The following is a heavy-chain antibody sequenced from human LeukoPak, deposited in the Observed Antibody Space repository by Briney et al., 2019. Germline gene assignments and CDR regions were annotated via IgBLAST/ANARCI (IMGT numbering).Heavy chain of an antibody. V-gene: IGHV3-74*03. CDR1: GSTFSGHW. CDR2: INERGTDS. D-gene: IGHD1-1*01. J-gene: IGHJ4*02. Sequence: GGSLRLSCTASGSTFSGHWIHWVRQPPGMGLVWVSRINERGTDSMYAESVKGRFTISRDSAKNTVYLQMNSLRAEDTAVYYCVRDETLWTLDWWGQGTLVSVSS. CDR3: VRDETLWTLDW.